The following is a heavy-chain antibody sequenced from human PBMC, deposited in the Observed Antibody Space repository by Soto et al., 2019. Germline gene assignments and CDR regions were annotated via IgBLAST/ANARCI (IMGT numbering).Heavy chain of an antibody. CDR1: VHTVTGYY. J-gene: IGHJ4*02. CDR3: ARGGRGSSWPIDY. D-gene: IGHD6-13*01. CDR2: INPNSGGT. V-gene: IGHV1-2*02. Sequence: SVKVFCKASVHTVTGYYMHGVRQAPGQGLEWMGWINPNSGGTNYAQKFQGRVTMTRDTSIGTAYMDLSRLRSDDTAVYYWARGGRGSSWPIDYWGQGILVT.